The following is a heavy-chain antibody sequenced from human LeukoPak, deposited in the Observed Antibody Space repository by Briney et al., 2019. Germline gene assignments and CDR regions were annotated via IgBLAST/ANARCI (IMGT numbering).Heavy chain of an antibody. Sequence: GRSLRLSCAASGFTFSSYAMHWVRQAPGKGLEWVAVISYDGSNKYYADSVKGRFTISRDNSKNTLYLQMNSLRAEDTAVYYCARDRMYYYGSGNAFDIWGQGTMVTVSS. CDR3: ARDRMYYYGSGNAFDI. V-gene: IGHV3-30-3*01. D-gene: IGHD3-10*01. J-gene: IGHJ3*02. CDR1: GFTFSSYA. CDR2: ISYDGSNK.